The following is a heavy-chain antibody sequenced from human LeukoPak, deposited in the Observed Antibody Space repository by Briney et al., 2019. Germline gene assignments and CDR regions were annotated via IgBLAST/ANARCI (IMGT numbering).Heavy chain of an antibody. D-gene: IGHD6-13*01. J-gene: IGHJ4*02. CDR2: IYYSGST. CDR3: ARGVGSSWGH. Sequence: SETLSLTCTVSGGSISSYYWSWIRQPPGKGLEWIGYIYYSGSTNYNPSLKSRVTISVDTSKNQFSLKLSSVTAADTAVYYCARGVGSSWGHWGQGTLVAVSS. CDR1: GGSISSYY. V-gene: IGHV4-59*12.